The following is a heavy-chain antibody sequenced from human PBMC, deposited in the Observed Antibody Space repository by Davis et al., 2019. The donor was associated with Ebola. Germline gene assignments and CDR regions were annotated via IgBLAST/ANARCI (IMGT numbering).Heavy chain of an antibody. CDR1: GFTFSNAW. J-gene: IGHJ4*02. V-gene: IGHV3-15*01. CDR2: IKSKTDGGTT. CDR3: TTDGMGDYRHPPIDY. D-gene: IGHD4-11*01. Sequence: GESLKISCAASGFTFSNAWMSWVRQAPGKGLEWVGRIKSKTDGGTTDYAAPVKGRFTISRDDSKNTLYLQMNSLKTEDTAVYYCTTDGMGDYRHPPIDYWGQGTLVTVSS.